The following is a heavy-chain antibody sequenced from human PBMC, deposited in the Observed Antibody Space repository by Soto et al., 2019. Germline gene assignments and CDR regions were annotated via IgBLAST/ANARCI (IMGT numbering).Heavy chain of an antibody. CDR2: ISAYNGNT. V-gene: IGHV1-18*01. Sequence: QVQLVQSGAEVKIPGASVKVSCKASTYNFTDYGITWVRQAPGQGLEWMGWISAYNGNTNYAQKFQGRGTLTTDTSTSTGYMELRSLRSDDTAVYYCARDYRYNPGWYVDYWGQVTLVIVSS. CDR1: TYNFTDYG. D-gene: IGHD6-19*01. J-gene: IGHJ4*02. CDR3: ARDYRYNPGWYVDY.